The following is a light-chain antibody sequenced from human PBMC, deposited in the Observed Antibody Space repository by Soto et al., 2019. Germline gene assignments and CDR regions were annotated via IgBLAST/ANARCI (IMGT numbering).Light chain of an antibody. Sequence: SVLTQAPSASETPGQRVTISCSGGSSNIGRNTVNWYQQLPGTAPKLLIYRNNRRPSGVPDRFSGSKSGTSASLAISGLQSEDQADYYCAAWDDSLNDYVFGTGTKVTVL. CDR1: SSNIGRNT. CDR3: AAWDDSLNDYV. V-gene: IGLV1-44*01. CDR2: RNN. J-gene: IGLJ1*01.